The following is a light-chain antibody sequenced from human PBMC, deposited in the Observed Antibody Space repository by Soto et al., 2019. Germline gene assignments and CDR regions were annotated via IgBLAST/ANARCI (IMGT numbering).Light chain of an antibody. CDR1: QAVSSK. J-gene: IGKJ1*01. CDR2: DTS. V-gene: IGKV3-11*01. CDR3: QQSYSSPWT. Sequence: EIVLTQSPATLSSSPGERATLSCRASQAVSSKLAWYQHKPGQAPRLLIYDTSNRATGIPDRFSGGGSGTDFTLTITSLQPEDFATYYCQQSYSSPWTFGQGTKVDIK.